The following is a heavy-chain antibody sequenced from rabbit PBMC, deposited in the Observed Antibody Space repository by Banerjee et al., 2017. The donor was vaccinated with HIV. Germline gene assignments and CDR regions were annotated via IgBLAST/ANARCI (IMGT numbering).Heavy chain of an antibody. V-gene: IGHV1S40*01. CDR2: IYTGSSGDT. Sequence: QSLEESGGDLVKPGASLTLTCKASGFSFSSGYDMCWVRQAPGKGLEWIACIYTGSSGDTYYVSWAKGRFTISKTSSTVDLKMTSLTAADTATYFCARADVGPAGFGAFHFNLWGPGTLVTVS. CDR1: GFSFSSGYD. J-gene: IGHJ4*01. CDR3: ARADVGPAGFGAFHFNL. D-gene: IGHD3-1*01.